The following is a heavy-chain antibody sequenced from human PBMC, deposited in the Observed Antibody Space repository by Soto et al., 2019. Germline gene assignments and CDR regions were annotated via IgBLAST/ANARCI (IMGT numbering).Heavy chain of an antibody. D-gene: IGHD3-16*01. Sequence: QGQLQASGPGLVKPSETLSLTCSISGGSISDYQWNWIRQPPGKGLEWSGYIYYSGRTNYNPSLKNQLTISLDTSTRQFSLRLRSVTAADTAVYYCARMRGLGEISPYLDYWGQGALVTVSS. CDR3: ARMRGLGEISPYLDY. CDR1: GGSISDYQ. V-gene: IGHV4-59*01. CDR2: IYYSGRT. J-gene: IGHJ4*01.